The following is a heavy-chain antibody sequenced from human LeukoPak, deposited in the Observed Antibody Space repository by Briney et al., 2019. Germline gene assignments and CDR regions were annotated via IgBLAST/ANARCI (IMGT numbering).Heavy chain of an antibody. CDR2: ISETDGTI. CDR1: GFTFSTYA. J-gene: IGHJ4*02. V-gene: IGHV3-23*01. Sequence: GSLRLSCAASGFTFSTYAMHWVRQAPGKGLEWVSAISETDGTIHYADSVRGRFTISRDNSKNTLYLQMNSPRAEDTAVYYCAREMTIITYSFDSWGQGTLVTVSS. CDR3: AREMTIITYSFDS. D-gene: IGHD5-24*01.